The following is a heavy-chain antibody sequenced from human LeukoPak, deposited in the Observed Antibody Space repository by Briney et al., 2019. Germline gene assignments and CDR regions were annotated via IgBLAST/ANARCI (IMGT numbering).Heavy chain of an antibody. D-gene: IGHD2-2*01. J-gene: IGHJ5*02. CDR2: IYHSGST. CDR3: ASVGSTSTNWFDP. V-gene: IGHV4-38-2*01. CDR1: GYSISSGYY. Sequence: PSETLSLTCAVSGYSISSGYYWGWIRQPPGKGLEWIGSIYHSGSTYYNPSLKSRVTISVDTSKNQFSLRLSSVTAADTAVYYCASVGSTSTNWFDPWGQGTLVTVSS.